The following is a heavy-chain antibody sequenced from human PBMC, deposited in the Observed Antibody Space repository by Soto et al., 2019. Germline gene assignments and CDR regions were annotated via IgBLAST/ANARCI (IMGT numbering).Heavy chain of an antibody. V-gene: IGHV1-3*01. CDR2: INAGNGNT. J-gene: IGHJ6*02. Sequence: ASVKVSCKASGDTFTSYAMHCVRQAPGQRLEWMGWINAGNGNTKYSQKFQGRVTITRDTSASTAYMELSSLRSEDTAVYYCARERYDFWSGDSGNYGMDVWGQGTTVTVYS. CDR1: GDTFTSYA. D-gene: IGHD3-3*01. CDR3: ARERYDFWSGDSGNYGMDV.